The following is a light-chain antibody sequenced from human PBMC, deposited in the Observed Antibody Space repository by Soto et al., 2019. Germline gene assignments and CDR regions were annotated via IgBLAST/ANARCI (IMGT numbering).Light chain of an antibody. Sequence: QSVLTQPPSVSATPGQKVTISCSGSSSNFGSNSVSWYQQLPGTAPKLLVYETNSRPSGIPDRFSGSKSGTSATLGITGLQTGDEADYYCATWDRSLSVGVFGTGTKLTVL. J-gene: IGLJ1*01. CDR3: ATWDRSLSVGV. CDR1: SSNFGSNS. V-gene: IGLV1-51*02. CDR2: ETN.